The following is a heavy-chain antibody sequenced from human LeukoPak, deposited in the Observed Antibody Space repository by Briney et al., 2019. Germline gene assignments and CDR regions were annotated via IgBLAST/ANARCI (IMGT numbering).Heavy chain of an antibody. CDR3: RREADSSGWTVDY. J-gene: IGHJ4*02. V-gene: IGHV3-49*04. Sequence: PGRSLRLSCTASGFTFGDYGISWVRQAPGQGLEWVGFIRSNVYGGTTEYAASVKGSFTISRDDSKSIAYLQMNSLRTEDTAVYYCRREADSSGWTVDYWGQGTLVTVSS. D-gene: IGHD6-19*01. CDR2: IRSNVYGGTT. CDR1: GFTFGDYG.